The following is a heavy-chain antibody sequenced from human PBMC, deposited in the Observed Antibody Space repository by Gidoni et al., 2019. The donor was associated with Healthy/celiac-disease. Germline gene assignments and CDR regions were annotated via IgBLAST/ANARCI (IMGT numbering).Heavy chain of an antibody. V-gene: IGHV1-2*02. J-gene: IGHJ5*02. CDR3: ASEEVYSGYAHGGWFDT. Sequence: QVQLVQSGAAVKQPGASVKVSCKASGYTFTGYYMPWVRQAPGQGLEWMGWINTNSGGTNYAQKFQGRVTMTRDTSISTAYMELSRLRSDDTAVYYCASEEVYSGYAHGGWFDTWGQGTLVTVSS. CDR2: INTNSGGT. CDR1: GYTFTGYY. D-gene: IGHD5-12*01.